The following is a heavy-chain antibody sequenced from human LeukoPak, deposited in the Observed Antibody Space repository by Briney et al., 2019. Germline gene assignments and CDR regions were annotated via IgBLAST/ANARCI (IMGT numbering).Heavy chain of an antibody. CDR2: ISYSRST. CDR3: ARGYGSGSSATVDY. V-gene: IGHV4-39*07. D-gene: IGHD3-10*01. CDR1: GGSISSSDFN. Sequence: SETLSLTCTVSGGSISSSDFNWGWIRQPPGKGLEWIGVISYSRSTYYNPSLKSRVTISVDTSKSHFSLKLSSVTAADTAVYYCARGYGSGSSATVDYWGQGTLVTVSS. J-gene: IGHJ4*02.